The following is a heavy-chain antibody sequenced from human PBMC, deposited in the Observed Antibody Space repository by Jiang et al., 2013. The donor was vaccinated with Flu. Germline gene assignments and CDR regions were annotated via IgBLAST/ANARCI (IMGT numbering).Heavy chain of an antibody. D-gene: IGHD3-3*01. Sequence: SGAEVKKPGASVKVSCKASGYTFTSYDINWVRQATGQGLEWMGWMNPNSGNTGYAQKFQGRVTMTRNTSISTAYMELSSLRSEDTAVYYCARGGTIFGVVIINSYYYYGMDVWGQGTTVTVSS. J-gene: IGHJ6*02. CDR2: MNPNSGNT. CDR3: ARGGTIFGVVIINSYYYYGMDV. V-gene: IGHV1-8*01. CDR1: GYTFTSYD.